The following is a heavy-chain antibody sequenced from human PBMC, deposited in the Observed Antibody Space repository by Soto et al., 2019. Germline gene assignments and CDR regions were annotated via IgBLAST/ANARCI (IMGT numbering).Heavy chain of an antibody. V-gene: IGHV3-13*01. CDR3: ERRARRCYDVAGPFDY. Sequence: GGSLRLSCAASGFTFSSYDMHWVRQATGKGLEWVSAIGTAGDTYYPGSVKGRFTISRENAKNSLYLQMNSLRAEDTAVYYCERRARRCYDVAGPFDYWGQRTLVPVSS. D-gene: IGHD2-15*01. J-gene: IGHJ4*02. CDR1: GFTFSSYD. CDR2: IGTAGDT.